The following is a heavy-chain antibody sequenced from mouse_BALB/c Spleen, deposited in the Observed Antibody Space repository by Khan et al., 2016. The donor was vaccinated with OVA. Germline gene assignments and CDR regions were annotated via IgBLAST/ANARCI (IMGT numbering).Heavy chain of an antibody. CDR1: GYTFTDFT. CDR3: TRGGGGTRFVY. CDR2: ISTYYGHP. D-gene: IGHD1-3*01. Sequence: VQLQQSGAELVRPGVSVKISCKGSGYTFTDFTMHWVRQSHAMSLEWIGVISTYYGHPTYNQEFKDKATLTVDKSSSTAYMELARLPSEDSAIYYCTRGGGGTRFVYWGQGTLVTVSA. V-gene: IGHV1S137*01. J-gene: IGHJ3*01.